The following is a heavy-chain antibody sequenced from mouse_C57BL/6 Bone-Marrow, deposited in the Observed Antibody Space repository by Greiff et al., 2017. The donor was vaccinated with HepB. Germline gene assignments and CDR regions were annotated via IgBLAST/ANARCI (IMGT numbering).Heavy chain of an antibody. J-gene: IGHJ1*03. CDR2: ISDGGSYT. CDR1: GFTFSSYA. D-gene: IGHD2-10*02. Sequence: DVMLVESGGGLVKPGGSLKLSCAASGFTFSSYAMSWVRQTPEKRLEWVATISDGGSYTYYPDNVKGRFTISRDNAKNNLYLQMSHLKSEDTAMYYCARRVCYWYFDVWGTGTTVTVSS. V-gene: IGHV5-4*03. CDR3: ARRVCYWYFDV.